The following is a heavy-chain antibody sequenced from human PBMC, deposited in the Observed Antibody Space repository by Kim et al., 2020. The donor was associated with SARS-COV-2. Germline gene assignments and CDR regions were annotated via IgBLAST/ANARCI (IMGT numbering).Heavy chain of an antibody. CDR1: GGSISSSSYY. D-gene: IGHD3-9*01. J-gene: IGHJ6*02. V-gene: IGHV4-39*01. Sequence: SETLSLTCTVSGGSISSSSYYWGWIRQPPGKGLEWIGSIYYSGSTYYNPSLKSRVTISVDTSKNQFSLKLSSVTAADTAVYYCARRPTVYDILTGPIDWGRGGMDVWGQGTTVTVSS. CDR2: IYYSGST. CDR3: ARRPTVYDILTGPIDWGRGGMDV.